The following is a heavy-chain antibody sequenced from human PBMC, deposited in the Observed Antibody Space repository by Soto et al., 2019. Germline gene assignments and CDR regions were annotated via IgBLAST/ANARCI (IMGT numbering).Heavy chain of an antibody. J-gene: IGHJ4*02. CDR3: ARGRDYGASFDY. CDR2: MKQDGSEI. Sequence: EVKLVESGGALVQPGGSLRLSCVDSGFAFSTSWMNWVRQAPGKGLEWVANMKQDGSEIYYVDSVKGRFTISRDNTRNSLYLQMNSLRDEDTAAYYCARGRDYGASFDYWGQGTLVTVSS. D-gene: IGHD4-17*01. CDR1: GFAFSTSW. V-gene: IGHV3-7*01.